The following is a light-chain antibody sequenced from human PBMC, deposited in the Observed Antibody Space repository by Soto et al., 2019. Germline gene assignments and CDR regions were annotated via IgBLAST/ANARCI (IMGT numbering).Light chain of an antibody. Sequence: DIQMTQSPSSLSASVGDKVTITCRASQSISRYLNWYQQKPGKAPKVMVYAASSLQSGVPSRFSGSRSGTDFTLSINSLQPEAFATYCCQQGFSTSLTFGATTKVEI. CDR2: AAS. CDR1: QSISRY. J-gene: IGKJ4*01. V-gene: IGKV1-39*01. CDR3: QQGFSTSLT.